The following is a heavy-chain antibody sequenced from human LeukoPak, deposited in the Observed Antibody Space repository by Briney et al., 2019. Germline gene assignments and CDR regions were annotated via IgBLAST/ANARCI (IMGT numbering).Heavy chain of an antibody. CDR2: IYYSGST. CDR1: GGSISSYY. D-gene: IGHD3-22*01. V-gene: IGHV4-39*07. CDR3: ARVGDDSSGYYYWYFDY. J-gene: IGHJ4*02. Sequence: SETLSLTCTVSGGSISSYYWGWIRQPPGKGLEWIGSIYYSGSTYYNPSLKSRVTISVDTSKNQFSLKLSSVTAADTAVYYCARVGDDSSGYYYWYFDYWGQGTLVTVSS.